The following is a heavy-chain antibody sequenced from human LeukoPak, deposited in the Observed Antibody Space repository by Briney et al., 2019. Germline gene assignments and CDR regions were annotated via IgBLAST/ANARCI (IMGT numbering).Heavy chain of an antibody. D-gene: IGHD2-21*01. V-gene: IGHV3-23*01. Sequence: QAGGSLRLSCAASGFTFSSYAMSWVRQAPGKGLEWVSAISGSGSNTYYADSVKGRFTISRDNSKNTLYLQMNSLRAEDTAVFYCATEKGDSPDYWGQGTLVTVSS. J-gene: IGHJ4*02. CDR3: ATEKGDSPDY. CDR1: GFTFSSYA. CDR2: ISGSGSNT.